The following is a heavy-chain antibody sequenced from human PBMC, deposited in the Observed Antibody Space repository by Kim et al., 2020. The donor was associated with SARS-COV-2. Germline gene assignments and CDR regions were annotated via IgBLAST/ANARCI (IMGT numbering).Heavy chain of an antibody. CDR2: IIPIFGTA. V-gene: IGHV1-69*13. CDR3: ARGAIANLYSSSWGNQYYYYYGMDV. Sequence: SVKVSCKASGGTFSSYAISWVRQAPGQGLEWMGGIIPIFGTANYAQKFQGRVTITADESTSTAYMELSSLRSEDTAVYYCARGAIANLYSSSWGNQYYYYYGMDVWGQGTTVTVSS. D-gene: IGHD6-13*01. J-gene: IGHJ6*02. CDR1: GGTFSSYA.